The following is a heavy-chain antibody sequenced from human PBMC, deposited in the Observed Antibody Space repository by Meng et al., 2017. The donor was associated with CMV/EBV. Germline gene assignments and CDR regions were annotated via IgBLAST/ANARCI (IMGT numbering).Heavy chain of an antibody. CDR1: GGSIRSSSYS. V-gene: IGHV4-39*07. Sequence: GPGLGKPPWPLSSTGTFLGGSIRSSSYSWGWIRQPPGKGLEWIGSIYYSGSTYYNPSLKSRVTISVDTSKNQFSLKLSSVTAADTAVYYCARAGGDVLLWFGEFGYWGQGTLVTVSS. CDR2: IYYSGST. J-gene: IGHJ4*02. D-gene: IGHD3-10*01. CDR3: ARAGGDVLLWFGEFGY.